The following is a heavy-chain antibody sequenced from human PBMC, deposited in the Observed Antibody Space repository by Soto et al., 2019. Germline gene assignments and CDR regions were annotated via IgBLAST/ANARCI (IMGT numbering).Heavy chain of an antibody. CDR3: AKDPSTYYYDSSGYSPDY. V-gene: IGHV3-30*18. CDR1: GFTFSSYG. Sequence: GGSLRLSCAASGFTFSSYGMHWVRQAPGKGLEWVAVISYDGSNKYYADSVKGRFTISRDNSKNTLYLQMNSLRAEDTAEYYCAKDPSTYYYDSSGYSPDYWGQGTLVTVSS. D-gene: IGHD3-22*01. CDR2: ISYDGSNK. J-gene: IGHJ4*02.